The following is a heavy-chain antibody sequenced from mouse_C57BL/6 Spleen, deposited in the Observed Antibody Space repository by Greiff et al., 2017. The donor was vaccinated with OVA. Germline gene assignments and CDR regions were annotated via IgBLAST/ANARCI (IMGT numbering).Heavy chain of an antibody. CDR2: ISDGGSYT. V-gene: IGHV5-4*01. CDR3: ARERGYSNYSLYAMDY. Sequence: EVKLMESGGGLVKPGGSLKLSCAASGFTFSSYAMSWVRQTPEKRLEWVATISDGGSYTYYPDNVKGRFTISRDNAKNNLYLQMSHLKSEDTAMYYCARERGYSNYSLYAMDYWGQGTSVTVSS. J-gene: IGHJ4*01. D-gene: IGHD2-5*01. CDR1: GFTFSSYA.